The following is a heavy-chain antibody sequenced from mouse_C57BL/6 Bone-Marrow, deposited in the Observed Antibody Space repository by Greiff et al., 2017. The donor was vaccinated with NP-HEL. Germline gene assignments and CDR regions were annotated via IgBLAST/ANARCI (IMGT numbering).Heavy chain of an antibody. J-gene: IGHJ1*03. Sequence: VQLQQSGAELARPGASVKLSCKASGYTFTSYGISWVKQRTGQGLEWIGEIYPRSGNTYYNEKFKGKATLTAVKSSSTAYMELRSLTSEDSAVYFCARGRYGSTFGYFDVWGTGTTVTVSS. CDR1: GYTFTSYG. CDR3: ARGRYGSTFGYFDV. D-gene: IGHD1-1*01. V-gene: IGHV1-81*01. CDR2: IYPRSGNT.